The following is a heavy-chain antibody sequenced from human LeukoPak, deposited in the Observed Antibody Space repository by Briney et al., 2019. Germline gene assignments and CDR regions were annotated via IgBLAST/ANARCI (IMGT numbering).Heavy chain of an antibody. CDR2: INPNSGGT. CDR1: GYTFTGYY. CDR3: ARDRVGGVIVTFPDY. D-gene: IGHD3-16*02. Sequence: GASVKVSXKASGYTFTGYYMHWVRQAPGQGLEWMGWINPNSGGTNYAQKFQGRVTMTRDTSISTAYMELSRLRSDDTAVYYCARDRVGGVIVTFPDYWGQGTLVTVSS. V-gene: IGHV1-2*02. J-gene: IGHJ4*02.